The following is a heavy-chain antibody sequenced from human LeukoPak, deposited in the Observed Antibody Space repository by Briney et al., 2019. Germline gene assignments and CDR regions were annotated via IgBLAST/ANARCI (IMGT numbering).Heavy chain of an antibody. CDR3: AKGGRLRYFDDRIGYYGMDV. CDR1: GFTVSSNY. J-gene: IGHJ6*02. Sequence: GGSLRLSCAASGFTVSSNYMSWVRQAPGKGLEWVSVIYSGGSTYYADSVKGRFTISRDNSKNTLYVQMNSLTAEDTAIYYCAKGGRLRYFDDRIGYYGMDVWGQGTTVTVSS. V-gene: IGHV3-53*01. CDR2: IYSGGST. D-gene: IGHD3-9*01.